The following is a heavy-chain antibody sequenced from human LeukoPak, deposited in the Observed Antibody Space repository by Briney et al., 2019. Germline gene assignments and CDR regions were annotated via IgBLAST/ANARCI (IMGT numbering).Heavy chain of an antibody. CDR1: GGSFSGYY. CDR3: ARGGWLVYP. V-gene: IGHV4-34*01. D-gene: IGHD6-19*01. CDR2: INHSGST. J-gene: IGHJ5*02. Sequence: SETLSLTCAVYGGSFSGYYWSWIRQPPGKGLEWIGKINHSGSTNYNPSLKSRVTISVDTSKNQFSLKLSSVTAADTAVYYCARGGWLVYPWGQGTLVTVSS.